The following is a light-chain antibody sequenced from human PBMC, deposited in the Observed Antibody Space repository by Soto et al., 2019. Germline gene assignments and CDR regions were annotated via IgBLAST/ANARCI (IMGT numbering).Light chain of an antibody. CDR3: QQYNTYPWT. CDR2: KTS. J-gene: IGKJ1*01. CDR1: QTINNW. Sequence: DVQMTQSPSTLSASVGDRVTITCRASQTINNWLAWYQQRPGKAPTFLIYKTSTLETGVPSRFSGSGSGTEFTLTFSSLQPEDFAIYYCQQYNTYPWTFGQGTRVES. V-gene: IGKV1-5*03.